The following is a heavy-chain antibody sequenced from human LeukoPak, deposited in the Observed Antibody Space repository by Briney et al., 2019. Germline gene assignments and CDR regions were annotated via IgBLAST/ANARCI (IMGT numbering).Heavy chain of an antibody. V-gene: IGHV3-48*03. CDR1: AFSFSSYE. Sequence: GGSLRLACAVSAFSFSSYEMNWVRQAPGKGPEWISYINSIGTTIYYADSVKGRFTVSRDNAKSSLYLQTSSLRVEDTAVYYCARNRGSEVDYWGQGTLVTVSS. J-gene: IGHJ4*02. CDR3: ARNRGSEVDY. CDR2: INSIGTTI. D-gene: IGHD2-15*01.